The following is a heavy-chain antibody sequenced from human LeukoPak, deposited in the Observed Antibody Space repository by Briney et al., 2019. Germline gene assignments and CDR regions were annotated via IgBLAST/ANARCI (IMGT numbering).Heavy chain of an antibody. CDR2: IYHSGST. Sequence: SETLSLTCAVSGGSISSSNWWSWVRQPPGKGLEWIGEIYHSGSTNYNPSLKSRVTISVDTSKNQFSLKLSSVTAADTAVYYCARVGKRGYFDYWGQGTLVTVSS. J-gene: IGHJ4*02. CDR3: ARVGKRGYFDY. V-gene: IGHV4-4*02. D-gene: IGHD7-27*01. CDR1: GGSISSSNW.